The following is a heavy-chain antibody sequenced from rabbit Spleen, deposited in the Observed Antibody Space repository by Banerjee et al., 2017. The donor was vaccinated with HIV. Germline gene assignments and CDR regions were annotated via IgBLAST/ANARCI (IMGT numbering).Heavy chain of an antibody. CDR2: IYTAGGTT. CDR1: GFDFTSDY. Sequence: QLEESGGGLVQPGGSLTLSCKASGFDFTSDYMSWVRQAPGKGLEWIGLIYTAGGTTDYASWVNGRFTISSHNAQNTLVLQLNSLTAADTATYFCVREVAAKFALWGPGTLVTVS. J-gene: IGHJ4*01. D-gene: IGHD4-1*01. V-gene: IGHV1S7*01. CDR3: VREVAAKFAL.